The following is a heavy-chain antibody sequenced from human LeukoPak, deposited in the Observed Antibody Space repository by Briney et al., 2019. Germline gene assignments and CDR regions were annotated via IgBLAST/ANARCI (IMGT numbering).Heavy chain of an antibody. V-gene: IGHV4-34*01. Sequence: TSETLSLTCAVYGGSFSGYYWSWIRQPPGKGLEWIGEINHSGSTNYNPSLKSRVTISVDTSKNQFSLKLSSVTAADTAVYYCARISPVVVITSAWFDPWGQGTLVTVSS. CDR1: GGSFSGYY. D-gene: IGHD3-22*01. CDR3: ARISPVVVITSAWFDP. J-gene: IGHJ5*02. CDR2: INHSGST.